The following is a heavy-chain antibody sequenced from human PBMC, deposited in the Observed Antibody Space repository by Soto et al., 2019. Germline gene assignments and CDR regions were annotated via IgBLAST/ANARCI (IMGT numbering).Heavy chain of an antibody. Sequence: GASVKVSCKASGYTLTSYALHWVRQAPGQRLEWMGWINAGNGNTKYSKKFQGRVTITRDTSASTAYMELSSLRSEDTAVYYCARDSGGMDVWGQGTTVTVSS. CDR3: ARDSGGMDV. CDR2: INAGNGNT. CDR1: GYTLTSYA. V-gene: IGHV1-3*01. J-gene: IGHJ6*02.